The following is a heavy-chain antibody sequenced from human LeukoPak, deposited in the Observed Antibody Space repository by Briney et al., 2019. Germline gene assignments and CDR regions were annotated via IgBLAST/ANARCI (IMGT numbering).Heavy chain of an antibody. CDR1: GFTFSTYW. CDR2: INSDGSST. J-gene: IGHJ6*02. Sequence: GGSLRLSCAASGFTFSTYWMHWVRQAPGKGLVWVSRINSDGSSTSYADSVKGRFTISRDNSKNTLYLQMNSLRAEDTAVYSCALCRLPFYGMDVWGQGTTVTVSS. V-gene: IGHV3-74*01. D-gene: IGHD2-2*01. CDR3: ALCRLPFYGMDV.